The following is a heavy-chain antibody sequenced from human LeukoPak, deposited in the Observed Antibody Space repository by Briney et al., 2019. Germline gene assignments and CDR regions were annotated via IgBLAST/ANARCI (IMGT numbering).Heavy chain of an antibody. CDR1: GYSFTSYW. V-gene: IGHV5-51*01. CDR2: IYPGDSDT. Sequence: GESLKISCRGSGYSFTSYWIGWVRQMPGKGLEWMGIIYPGDSDTRYSPSFQGQVTISADKSISTAYLQWSSLRASDTAMYYCAHSSGNPGGYYYGMDVWGQGTTVTVSS. D-gene: IGHD3-22*01. J-gene: IGHJ6*02. CDR3: AHSSGNPGGYYYGMDV.